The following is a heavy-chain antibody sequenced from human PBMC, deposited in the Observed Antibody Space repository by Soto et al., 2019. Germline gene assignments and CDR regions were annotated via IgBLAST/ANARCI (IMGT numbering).Heavy chain of an antibody. J-gene: IGHJ6*02. D-gene: IGHD3-10*01. V-gene: IGHV3-23*01. Sequence: GGSLRLSCAASGFTFSTSAMSWVRQAPGKGLEWVSAITGSGAGTYYADTVKGRFTISRDNSKNTLYLQMNSLRAEDTAVYYCAKSHYYGSGSYPLYYYYYYGMDVWGQGTTVTVSS. CDR3: AKSHYYGSGSYPLYYYYYYGMDV. CDR2: ITGSGAGT. CDR1: GFTFSTSA.